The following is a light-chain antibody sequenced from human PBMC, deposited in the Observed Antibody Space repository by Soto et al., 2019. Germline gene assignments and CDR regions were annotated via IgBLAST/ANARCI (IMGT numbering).Light chain of an antibody. J-gene: IGKJ1*01. CDR2: GES. CDR3: QQHSHWPPWT. V-gene: IGKV3-11*01. CDR1: ETVRTF. Sequence: EVVLTQSPATLSLSPGERATISCRASETVRTFVDWYQQKPGQAPRLLIYGESNRATGIPARFSCSGSGTEFTLTISNLEPEDFAVYYWQQHSHWPPWTCGQGTRVEIQ.